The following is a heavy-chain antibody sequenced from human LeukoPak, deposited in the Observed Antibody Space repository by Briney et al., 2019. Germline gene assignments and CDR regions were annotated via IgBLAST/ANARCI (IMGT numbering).Heavy chain of an antibody. D-gene: IGHD3-10*01. V-gene: IGHV6-1*01. J-gene: IGHJ4*02. CDR3: ARDLVPLLWFGHPSGNFDY. CDR2: TYYRSKWYN. Sequence: SQTLSLTCAISGDSVSSNSAAWNWIRQSPSRGLEWLGRTYYRSKWYNDYAVSVKGRITINPDTSKNQFSLQLNSVTPEDTAVYYCARDLVPLLWFGHPSGNFDYWGQGTLVTVSS. CDR1: GDSVSSNSAA.